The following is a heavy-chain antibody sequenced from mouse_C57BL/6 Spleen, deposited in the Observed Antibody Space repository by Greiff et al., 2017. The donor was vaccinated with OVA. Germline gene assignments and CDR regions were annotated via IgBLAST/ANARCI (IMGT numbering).Heavy chain of an antibody. J-gene: IGHJ2*01. Sequence: QVQLQQPGAELVRPGYSVKLSCKASGYTFTSYWMHWVKQRPIQGLEWIGNIDPSDSETHYNQKFKDKATLTVDKSSSTAYMQLSSLTSEDSAVYYCARWMVTTGFDYWGQGTTLTVSS. V-gene: IGHV1-52*01. CDR2: IDPSDSET. CDR3: ARWMVTTGFDY. D-gene: IGHD2-2*01. CDR1: GYTFTSYW.